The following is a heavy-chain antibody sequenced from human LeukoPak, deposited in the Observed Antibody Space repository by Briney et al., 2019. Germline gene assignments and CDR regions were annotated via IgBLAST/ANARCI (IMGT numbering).Heavy chain of an antibody. Sequence: ASVKVSCKASGYTFTSYGISWVRQAPGQGLEWMGWISAYNGNTNYAQKLQGRVTMTTDTSTSTAYMELRSLRSDDTAVYYCARVSDDYVWGSYRFGGADYWGQGTLVTVSS. CDR2: ISAYNGNT. V-gene: IGHV1-18*01. CDR1: GYTFTSYG. D-gene: IGHD3-16*02. CDR3: ARVSDDYVWGSYRFGGADY. J-gene: IGHJ4*02.